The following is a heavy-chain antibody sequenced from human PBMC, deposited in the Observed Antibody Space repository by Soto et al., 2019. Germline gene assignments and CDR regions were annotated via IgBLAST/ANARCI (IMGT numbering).Heavy chain of an antibody. CDR3: ARDSGGMDV. V-gene: IGHV1-3*01. Sequence: QVQLVQSGAEVKKPGASVKISCKTSGYTFTSYALHWVRQAPGQRLEWMRWINAGNGNTKYSQKFQGRVIITRDTSASTAYMELRSLRSEDTAVYYCARDSGGMDVWGQGTTVTVSS. CDR1: GYTFTSYA. J-gene: IGHJ6*02. CDR2: INAGNGNT.